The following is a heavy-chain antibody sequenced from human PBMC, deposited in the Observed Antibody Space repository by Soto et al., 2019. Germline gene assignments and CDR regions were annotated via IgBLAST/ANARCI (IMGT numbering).Heavy chain of an antibody. CDR1: GGSISSGGYS. CDR3: ARDDYGDYGLDP. CDR2: IYHSGST. Sequence: AVSGGSISSGGYSWSWIRQPPGKGLEWIGYIYHSGSTYYNPSLKSRVTISVDRSKNQFSLKLSSVTAADTAVYYCARDDYGDYGLDPWGQGTLVTVSS. V-gene: IGHV4-30-2*01. D-gene: IGHD4-17*01. J-gene: IGHJ5*02.